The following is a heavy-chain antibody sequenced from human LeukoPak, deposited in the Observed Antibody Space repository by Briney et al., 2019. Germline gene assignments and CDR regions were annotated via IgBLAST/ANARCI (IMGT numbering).Heavy chain of an antibody. CDR2: ISYDGSNK. Sequence: GRSLRLSCAASGFTFSTYAMHWVRQAPGKGLEWVAVISYDGSNKYYADSVKGRFTICIDNSKNTLYLQMNSLRAEDTAVYYCAARDYGGNSGIWGQGTMVTVSS. CDR1: GFTFSTYA. J-gene: IGHJ3*02. D-gene: IGHD4-23*01. CDR3: AARDYGGNSGI. V-gene: IGHV3-30*03.